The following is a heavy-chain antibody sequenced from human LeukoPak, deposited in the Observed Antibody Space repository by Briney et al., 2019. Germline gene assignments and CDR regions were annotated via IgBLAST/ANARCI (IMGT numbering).Heavy chain of an antibody. CDR3: ARSLGRRRIAAAGMDYFDY. CDR1: GFTFSDYY. J-gene: IGHJ4*02. D-gene: IGHD6-13*01. V-gene: IGHV3-20*04. CDR2: INLNVNST. Sequence: GGSLRLSCAAFGFTFSDYYMTWSRQAPGKGLEWVSAINLNVNSTGYADSVKGRFTISRDNAKNSLYLQMNSLRAEDTALYYCARSLGRRRIAAAGMDYFDYWGEGTLVTVSS.